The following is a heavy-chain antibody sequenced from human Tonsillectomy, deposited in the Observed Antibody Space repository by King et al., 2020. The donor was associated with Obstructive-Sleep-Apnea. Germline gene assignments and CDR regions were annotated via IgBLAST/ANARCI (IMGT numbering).Heavy chain of an antibody. CDR2: IYYSGST. V-gene: IGHV4-39*02. Sequence: LQLQESGPGLVKSSETLSLTCTVSGGSISSSSYYWGWIRQPPGKGLEWIGSIYYSGSTYYNPSLKSRVTISVDTSKNQFSLKLRSVTAADTAVYYCARDYGDYVRYYYYYGMDVWGQGTTVTVSS. D-gene: IGHD4-17*01. CDR1: GGSISSSSYY. J-gene: IGHJ6*02. CDR3: ARDYGDYVRYYYYYGMDV.